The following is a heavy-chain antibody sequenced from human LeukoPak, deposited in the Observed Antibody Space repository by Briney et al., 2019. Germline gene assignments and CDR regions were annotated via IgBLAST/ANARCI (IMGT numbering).Heavy chain of an antibody. J-gene: IGHJ4*02. V-gene: IGHV3-23*01. CDR3: EGTYYYDSSDDY. CDR1: GFFRSYA. D-gene: IGHD3-22*01. CDR2: ISGSGTST. Sequence: SGGSLRLSCAASGFFRSYAMSWVRQAPGKGLEWVLAISGSGTSTYYADSVKGRFAISRDNSKNTLYLQMNSLRAEDTAVYYCEGTYYYDSSDDYWGQGTQVTVSS.